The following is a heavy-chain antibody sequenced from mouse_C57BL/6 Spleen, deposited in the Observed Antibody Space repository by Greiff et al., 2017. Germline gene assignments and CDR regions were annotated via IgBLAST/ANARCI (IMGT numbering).Heavy chain of an antibody. CDR1: GYTFIDYE. V-gene: IGHV1-15*01. CDR3: TRPGTSSWFVY. Sequence: QVQLQQSGAELVRPGASVTLSCKASGYTFIDYEMHWVKQTPVHGLEWIGAIDPETGGTAYNQKFKGKAILTADKSSSTAYMELRSLTSEDSAVYYCTRPGTSSWFVYWGQGTLVTVSA. D-gene: IGHD4-1*01. CDR2: IDPETGGT. J-gene: IGHJ3*01.